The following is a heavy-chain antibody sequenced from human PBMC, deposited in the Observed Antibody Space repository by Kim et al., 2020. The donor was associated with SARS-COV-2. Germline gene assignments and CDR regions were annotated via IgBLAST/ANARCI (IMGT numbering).Heavy chain of an antibody. D-gene: IGHD6-13*01. CDR2: IYYSGST. Sequence: SETLSLTCTVSGGSISSGGYYWSWIRQHPGKGLEWIGYIYYSGSTYYNPSLKSRVTISVDTSKNQFSLKLSSVTAADTAVYYCAREFRGIAAAGLRGLWFDPWGQATLVTVSS. V-gene: IGHV4-31*03. CDR3: AREFRGIAAAGLRGLWFDP. CDR1: GGSISSGGYY. J-gene: IGHJ5*02.